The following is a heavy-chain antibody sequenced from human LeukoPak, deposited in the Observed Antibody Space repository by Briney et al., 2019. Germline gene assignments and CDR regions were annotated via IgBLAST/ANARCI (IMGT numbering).Heavy chain of an antibody. V-gene: IGHV3-48*03. Sequence: TGGSLRLSCAASGFTFSSYEMNWVRQAPGKGLEWVSYISSSGSNMYYADSVKGRFTISRDNAKNSLYLQMNSLRAEDTAVYYCARRPGLRGTVTTPDYWGQGTLVTVSS. CDR1: GFTFSSYE. D-gene: IGHD4-11*01. J-gene: IGHJ4*02. CDR2: ISSSGSNM. CDR3: ARRPGLRGTVTTPDY.